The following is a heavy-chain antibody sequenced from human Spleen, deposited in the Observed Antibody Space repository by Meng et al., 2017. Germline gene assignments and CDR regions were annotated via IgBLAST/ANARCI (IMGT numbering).Heavy chain of an antibody. V-gene: IGHV3-53*04. CDR2: IYSGGST. CDR3: ARGSMLGHALDI. CDR1: GFTVNSNY. D-gene: IGHD3-10*02. Sequence: GESLKISCAVSGFTVNSNYMTWVRQAPGKGLEWVSVIYSGGSTYYADSVKGRFTISRHNSKSTLYLQMDSLRSEDTAVYYCARGSMLGHALDIWGQGTMVTVSS. J-gene: IGHJ3*02.